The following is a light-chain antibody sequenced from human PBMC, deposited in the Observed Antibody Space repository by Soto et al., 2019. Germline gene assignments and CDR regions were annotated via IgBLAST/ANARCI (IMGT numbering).Light chain of an antibody. CDR2: DVS. V-gene: IGLV2-14*03. J-gene: IGLJ2*01. CDR3: SSYASAGPL. CDR1: SSDVGGYNY. Sequence: QSVLTQPASVSGSPGQSITISCTGTSSDVGGYNYVSWYQQHPGKAPKLVIYDVSNRPSGVSNRFSGSKSGNTASLTISGLQADDEADYYYSSYASAGPLFGGGTKLTVL.